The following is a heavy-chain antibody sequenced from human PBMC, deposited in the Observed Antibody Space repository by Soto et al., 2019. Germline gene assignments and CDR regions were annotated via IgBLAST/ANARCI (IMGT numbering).Heavy chain of an antibody. V-gene: IGHV4-59*08. CDR2: VYYTGST. Sequence: SETLSVTCTVSGGSISNFYWSWSRQPPWKGLEWIGYVYYTGSTSYNPSLKRRVTFSADSSRGQFSLRLNSVTAADTAVYYCARTVLGPDLLADSFVDYYYYMDVWGQGTTVPVSS. J-gene: IGHJ6*03. CDR3: ARTVLGPDLLADSFVDYYYYMDV. D-gene: IGHD3-9*01. CDR1: GGSISNFY.